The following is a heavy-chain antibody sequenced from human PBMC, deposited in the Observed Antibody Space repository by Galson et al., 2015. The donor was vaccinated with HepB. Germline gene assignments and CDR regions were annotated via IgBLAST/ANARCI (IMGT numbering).Heavy chain of an antibody. D-gene: IGHD3-3*01. CDR1: GFSVTTSGVG. J-gene: IGHJ4*02. V-gene: IGHV2-5*01. CDR3: AHGFYDFWSGYFLH. CDR2: TYWNGDR. Sequence: PALVKPTQTLTLTCSFSGFSVTTSGVGVGWIRQPPGKALEWLANTYWNGDRRYRPSLETRLNITEDTSKNQVILTMTNVDPLDTATYYCAHGFYDFWSGYFLHWGQGTLVTVSS.